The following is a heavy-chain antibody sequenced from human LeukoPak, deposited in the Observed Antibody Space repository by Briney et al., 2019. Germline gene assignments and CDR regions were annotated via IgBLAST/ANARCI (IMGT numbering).Heavy chain of an antibody. CDR1: GYTFTSYG. J-gene: IGHJ4*02. CDR3: ATDPSSGWPLGFNY. CDR2: ISAYNGNT. V-gene: IGHV1-18*01. D-gene: IGHD6-19*01. Sequence: APVKVSCKASGYTFTSYGISWVRQAPGQGLEWMGWISAYNGNTNYAQKFQGRVTMTEDTSTDTAYMELSSLRSEDTAVYYCATDPSSGWPLGFNYWGQGTLVTVSS.